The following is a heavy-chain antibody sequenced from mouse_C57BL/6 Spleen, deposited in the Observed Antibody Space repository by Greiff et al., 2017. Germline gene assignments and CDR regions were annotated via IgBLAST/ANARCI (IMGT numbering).Heavy chain of an antibody. V-gene: IGHV1-82*01. CDR1: GYAFSSSW. Sequence: VQLQQSGPELVKPGASVKISCKASGYAFSSSWMNWVKQRPGKGLEWIGRIYPGDGDTNYNGKFKGKATLTADKSSSPAYMQLSSLTSEDSAVYFCARVDGSYWYFDVWGTGTTVTVSS. CDR2: IYPGDGDT. CDR3: ARVDGSYWYFDV. D-gene: IGHD2-3*01. J-gene: IGHJ1*03.